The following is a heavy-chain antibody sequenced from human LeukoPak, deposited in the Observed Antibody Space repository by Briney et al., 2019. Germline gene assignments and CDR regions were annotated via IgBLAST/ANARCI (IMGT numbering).Heavy chain of an antibody. Sequence: GGSLRLSCAASGFTFSSYATSWVRQAPGKGLEWVSAISGSGGSTYYADSVKGRFTISRDNSKNTLYLQMNSLRAEDTAVYYCAKTVLHYDFWSGDAFDIWGQGTMVTVSS. CDR2: ISGSGGST. CDR1: GFTFSSYA. CDR3: AKTVLHYDFWSGDAFDI. J-gene: IGHJ3*02. D-gene: IGHD3-3*01. V-gene: IGHV3-23*01.